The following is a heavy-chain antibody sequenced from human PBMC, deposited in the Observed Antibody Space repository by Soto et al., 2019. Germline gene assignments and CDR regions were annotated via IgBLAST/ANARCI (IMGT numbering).Heavy chain of an antibody. CDR3: AKDSRALAARRRGEYYYYGMDV. CDR1: GFTFSSYG. Sequence: QVQLVESGGGVVQPGRSLRLSCAASGFTFSSYGMHWVRQAPGKGLEWVAVISYDGSNKYYADSVKGRFTISRDNSKNTLYLQMNSLRAEDMAVYYCAKDSRALAARRRGEYYYYGMDVWGQGTTVTVSS. CDR2: ISYDGSNK. D-gene: IGHD6-6*01. V-gene: IGHV3-30*18. J-gene: IGHJ6*02.